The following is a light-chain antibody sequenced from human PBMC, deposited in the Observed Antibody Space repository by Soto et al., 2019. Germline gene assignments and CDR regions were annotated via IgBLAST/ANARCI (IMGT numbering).Light chain of an antibody. V-gene: IGLV7-46*01. J-gene: IGLJ1*01. Sequence: QAVVTQEPSLTVSPGGTVTLTCGSSTGAVTNGHYPYWFQQKPGQAPRTLIYDTTNRHSWTPARFSGSLLGGKAALTLSGAQPEDEAAYYCLLSYNGPYVFGTGTKVTLL. CDR1: TGAVTNGHY. CDR2: DTT. CDR3: LLSYNGPYV.